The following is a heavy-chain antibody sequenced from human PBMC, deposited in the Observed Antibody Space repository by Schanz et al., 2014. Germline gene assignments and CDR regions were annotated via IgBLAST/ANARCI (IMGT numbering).Heavy chain of an antibody. V-gene: IGHV1-69*02. CDR3: ARGCGDCRTDF. Sequence: QVQLVQSGAEVKKPGSSMKVSCKASGGTFSTYTISWVRQAPGQGLEWMGRIIPILGIANYAQKFQGRDTITADRSTSTAYMELTGLRAEDTAAYCGARGCGDCRTDFWGQGTLVTVSS. CDR1: GGTFSTYT. CDR2: IIPILGIA. J-gene: IGHJ4*02. D-gene: IGHD2-21*02.